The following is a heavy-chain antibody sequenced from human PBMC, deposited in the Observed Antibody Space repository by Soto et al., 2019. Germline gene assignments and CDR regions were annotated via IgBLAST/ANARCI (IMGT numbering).Heavy chain of an antibody. V-gene: IGHV4-59*08. J-gene: IGHJ4*02. CDR1: GGSISSYY. Sequence: KASETLSLTCTVSGGSISSYYWSWIRQPPGKGLEWIGYIYYSGSTNYNPSLKSRVTISVDTSKNQFSLKLSSVTAADTAVYYCARTFYLAPFDYWGQGTLVTVSS. CDR3: ARTFYLAPFDY. CDR2: IYYSGST. D-gene: IGHD3-16*01.